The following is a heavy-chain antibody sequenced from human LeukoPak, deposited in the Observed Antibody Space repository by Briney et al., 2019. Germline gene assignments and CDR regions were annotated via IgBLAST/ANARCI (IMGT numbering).Heavy chain of an antibody. V-gene: IGHV4-39*01. CDR2: IYYSGST. CDR3: ARGGLGRDWFDP. J-gene: IGHJ5*02. Sequence: SETLSLTCTVSGGSISGSSYYWGWIRQPPGKGLEWIGSIYYSGSTYYNPSLKSRVTISVDTSKNQFSLKLSSVTAADTAVYYCARGGLGRDWFDPWGQGTLVTVSS. CDR1: GGSISGSSYY. D-gene: IGHD3-16*01.